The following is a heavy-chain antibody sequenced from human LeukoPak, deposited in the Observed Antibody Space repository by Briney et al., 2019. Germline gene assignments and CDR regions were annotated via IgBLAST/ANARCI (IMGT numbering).Heavy chain of an antibody. V-gene: IGHV4-59*01. CDR2: IYYSGTT. CDR1: GGSISSYY. Sequence: SETLSLTCTVSGGSISSYYWSWIRQPPGKGLEWIGNIYYSGTTYYNPSLKSRVTISVDTSKNQFSLKLSSVTAADTAVYYCARQSTGYYYMDVWGKGTTVTVSS. J-gene: IGHJ6*03. D-gene: IGHD2-8*02. CDR3: ARQSTGYYYMDV.